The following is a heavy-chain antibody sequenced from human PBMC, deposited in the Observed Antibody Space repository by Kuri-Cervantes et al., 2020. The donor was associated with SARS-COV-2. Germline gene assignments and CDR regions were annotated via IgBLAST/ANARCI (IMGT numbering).Heavy chain of an antibody. CDR2: IRYDGSNK. CDR3: AKDSSYGDMYYFDY. D-gene: IGHD4-17*01. CDR1: GFTFRSYG. Sequence: GGSLRLSCAASGFTFRSYGMHWVRQAPGKGLEWVAFIRYDGSNKYYADSVKGRFTISRDNSKNTLYLQMYSLRAEDTAVYYCAKDSSYGDMYYFDYWGQGTLVTVSS. V-gene: IGHV3-30*02. J-gene: IGHJ4*02.